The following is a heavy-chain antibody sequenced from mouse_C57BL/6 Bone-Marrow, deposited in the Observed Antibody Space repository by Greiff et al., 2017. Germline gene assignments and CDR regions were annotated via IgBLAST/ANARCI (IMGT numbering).Heavy chain of an antibody. J-gene: IGHJ4*01. CDR3: ARQPRGSSYNYAMDY. Sequence: EVHLVESEGGLVQPGSSMKLSCTASGFTFSDYYMAWVRQVPEKGLEWVANINYDGSSTYYLDSLKSRFIISRDNAKNILYLQMSSLKSEDTATYYCARQPRGSSYNYAMDYWGQGTSVTASS. V-gene: IGHV5-16*01. CDR2: INYDGSST. CDR1: GFTFSDYY. D-gene: IGHD1-1*01.